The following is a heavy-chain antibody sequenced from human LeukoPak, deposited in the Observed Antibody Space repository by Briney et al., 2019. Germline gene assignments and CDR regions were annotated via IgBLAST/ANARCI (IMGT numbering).Heavy chain of an antibody. CDR2: ISSSSSYI. V-gene: IGHV3-21*01. D-gene: IGHD6-6*01. CDR1: GFTFSSYS. Sequence: PGGSLRLSCAASGFTFSSYSMNWVRQAPGKGLEWVSSISSSSSYIYYADSVKGRFTISRDNAKNSLYLQMNSLRAEDTAVYYCARLSSIAARRGWFDPWGQGTLVTVSS. J-gene: IGHJ5*02. CDR3: ARLSSIAARRGWFDP.